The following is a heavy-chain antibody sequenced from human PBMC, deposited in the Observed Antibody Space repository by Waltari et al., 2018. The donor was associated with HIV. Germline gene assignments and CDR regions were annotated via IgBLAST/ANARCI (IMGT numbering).Heavy chain of an antibody. V-gene: IGHV4-39*02. Sequence: QLHLQESGPGLVKPSETLSLTCNVSGGSASSRIYYWGWIRQPPGKGLEWIGYVDHRGGTKYNPSLQSRVAIFVDTSKNHFSLKLNSVTAADTAVFFCARGTYGDALDMWGQGTMVIVSS. CDR3: ARGTYGDALDM. CDR2: VDHRGGT. CDR1: GGSASSRIYY. D-gene: IGHD4-17*01. J-gene: IGHJ3*02.